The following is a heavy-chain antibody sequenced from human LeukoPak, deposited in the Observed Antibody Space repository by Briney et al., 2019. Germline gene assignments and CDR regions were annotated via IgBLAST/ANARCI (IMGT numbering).Heavy chain of an antibody. CDR3: ARGTDHYGSGSYGY. J-gene: IGHJ4*02. Sequence: PSETLSLTCTVSGDSISSGSYYWTWIRQHPGKGLEWIGYIYKSGSTYYNPSLKSRVIISIDTSKNQFSLQLTSVNAADTAVYYCARGTDHYGSGSYGYWGQGILVTVSS. D-gene: IGHD3-10*01. CDR1: GDSISSGSYY. CDR2: IYKSGST. V-gene: IGHV4-31*03.